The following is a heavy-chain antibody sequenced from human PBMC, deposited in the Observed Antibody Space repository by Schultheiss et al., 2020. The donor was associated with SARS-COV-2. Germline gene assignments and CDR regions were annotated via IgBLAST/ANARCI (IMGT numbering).Heavy chain of an antibody. J-gene: IGHJ5*02. CDR2: IYTSGST. Sequence: SQTLSLTCAVYGGSFSGYYWSWIRQPPGKGLEWIGRIYTSGSTNYNPSLKSRVTISVDTSKNQFSLKLSSVTAADTAVYYCARGASVGAAGWFDPWGQGTLVTVSS. CDR3: ARGASVGAAGWFDP. D-gene: IGHD1-26*01. V-gene: IGHV4-59*10. CDR1: GGSFSGYY.